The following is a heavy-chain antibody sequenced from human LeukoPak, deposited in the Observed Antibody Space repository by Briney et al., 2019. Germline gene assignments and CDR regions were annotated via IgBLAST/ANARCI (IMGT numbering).Heavy chain of an antibody. CDR2: ISWNSGSI. D-gene: IGHD6-6*01. Sequence: PGRSLRLSCAASGFTFDDYAMHWVRQAPGKGLEWVSGISWNSGSIGYADSVKGRFTISRDNAKNSLYLQMNSLRAEDTAVYYCARDLSSRPFDYWGQGTLVTVSS. J-gene: IGHJ4*02. V-gene: IGHV3-9*01. CDR1: GFTFDDYA. CDR3: ARDLSSRPFDY.